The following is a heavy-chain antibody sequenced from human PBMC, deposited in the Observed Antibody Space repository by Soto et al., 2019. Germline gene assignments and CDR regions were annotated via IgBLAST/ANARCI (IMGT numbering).Heavy chain of an antibody. V-gene: IGHV3-23*01. J-gene: IGHJ1*01. CDR2: ISGSGGST. D-gene: IGHD4-17*01. CDR1: GFTFSSYA. CDR3: AKTKTPTVTSLRYFQH. Sequence: PGGSLRLSCAASGFTFSSYAMSWVRQAPGKGLEWVSAISGSGGSTYYADSVKGRFTISRDNSKNTLYLQMNSLRAEDTAVYYCAKTKTPTVTSLRYFQHWGQGTLVTVSS.